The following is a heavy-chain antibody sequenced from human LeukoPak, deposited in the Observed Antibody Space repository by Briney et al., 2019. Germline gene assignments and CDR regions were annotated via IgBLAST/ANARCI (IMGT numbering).Heavy chain of an antibody. CDR1: GFTFSSYA. D-gene: IGHD1-14*01. Sequence: PGGSLRLSCAASGFTFSSYAITWVRQAPGKGLEWVSAVSSNGAKTYYADSVKGRFTISRDNYKNMVFLQMNSLRAEDTAVYYCASPTTIYHSYGMDVWGQGTTVTVSS. CDR3: ASPTTIYHSYGMDV. V-gene: IGHV3-23*01. CDR2: VSSNGAKT. J-gene: IGHJ6*02.